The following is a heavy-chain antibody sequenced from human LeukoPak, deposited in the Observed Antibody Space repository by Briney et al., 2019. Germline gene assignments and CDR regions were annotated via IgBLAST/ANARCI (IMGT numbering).Heavy chain of an antibody. V-gene: IGHV3-23*01. CDR2: ISGSGGST. CDR1: GFTFSSYA. D-gene: IGHD3-22*01. CDR3: AKGDSSYPDY. J-gene: IGHJ4*02. Sequence: LTGGSLRLSCAASGFTFSSYAMSWVRQAPGKGLEWVSAISGSGGSTYYADSLKGRFTISRDNSKNTLYLQMNSLRAEDTAVYYCAKGDSSYPDYWGQGTLVTVSS.